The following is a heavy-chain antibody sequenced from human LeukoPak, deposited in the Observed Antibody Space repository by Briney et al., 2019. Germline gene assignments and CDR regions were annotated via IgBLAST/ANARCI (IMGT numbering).Heavy chain of an antibody. CDR3: AGYLTTVVANWFDP. J-gene: IGHJ5*02. D-gene: IGHD4-17*01. V-gene: IGHV4-30-4*08. CDR1: GGSVSSSNYY. CDR2: IYYSGST. Sequence: SETLSLTCTVSGGSVSSSNYYWSWIRQPPGKGLEWIGYIYYSGSTYYNPSLQSRLTISLDTSKNQFSLKLSSMTAADTAVYYCAGYLTTVVANWFDPWGQGALVTVSS.